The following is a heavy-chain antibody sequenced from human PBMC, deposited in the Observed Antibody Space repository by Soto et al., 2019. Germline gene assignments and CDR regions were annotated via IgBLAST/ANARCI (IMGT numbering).Heavy chain of an antibody. CDR3: ARDIVVAGGWFDP. Sequence: EVQLVESGGGLIQPGGSLRLSCAASGFTVSDNYMNWVRQAPGKGLEWVSIIYSDGSTSYADSVKGRFTISRDNSKNTLHLQMNSLRVEDTAVYYCARDIVVAGGWFDPWGQGTLVTVSS. V-gene: IGHV3-53*01. D-gene: IGHD6-19*01. J-gene: IGHJ5*02. CDR2: IYSDGST. CDR1: GFTVSDNY.